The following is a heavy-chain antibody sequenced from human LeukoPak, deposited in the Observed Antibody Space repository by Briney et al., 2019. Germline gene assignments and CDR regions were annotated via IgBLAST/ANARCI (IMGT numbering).Heavy chain of an antibody. D-gene: IGHD3/OR15-3a*01. CDR3: ARDSGFWTFDP. CDR1: GGSFSGYY. J-gene: IGHJ5*02. Sequence: TSETLSLTCAVYGGSFSGYYWSWIRQPPGKGLEWIGEINHSGSTNYNPSLKSRLTMAVDTSKNQISLKLTSVTAADTAVYYCARDSGFWTFDPWGQGALVTVSS. V-gene: IGHV4-34*01. CDR2: INHSGST.